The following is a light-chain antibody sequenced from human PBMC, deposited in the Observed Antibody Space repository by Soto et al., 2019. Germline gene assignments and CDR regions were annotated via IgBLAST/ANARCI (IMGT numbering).Light chain of an antibody. CDR2: GSS. V-gene: IGKV3-20*01. Sequence: EIVLTQSPGPLSLSPGERATLSCRASQSVTSSYLAWYQHKPGLSPRLFIYGSSSRATCIPERFSGSGSGTDFTLTISRLQPGDRAVYHCQQCGSPPLPFGGGTQVQI. J-gene: IGKJ4*01. CDR1: QSVTSSY. CDR3: QQCGSPPLP.